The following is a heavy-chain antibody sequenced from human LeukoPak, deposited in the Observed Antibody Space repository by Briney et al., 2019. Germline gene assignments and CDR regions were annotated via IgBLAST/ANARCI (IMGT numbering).Heavy chain of an antibody. V-gene: IGHV1-69*13. CDR1: GGTFSSYG. CDR2: IIPIFGTT. CDR3: ARDSSATDLGWVWFDP. J-gene: IGHJ5*02. D-gene: IGHD2-21*01. Sequence: GASVKVSCKASGGTFSSYGITWVRQAPGQGLEWMGEIIPIFGTTNYAQKFQGRVTITADESTSTAYMELSSLRSEDTAVYYCARDSSATDLGWVWFDPWGQGTLVTVSS.